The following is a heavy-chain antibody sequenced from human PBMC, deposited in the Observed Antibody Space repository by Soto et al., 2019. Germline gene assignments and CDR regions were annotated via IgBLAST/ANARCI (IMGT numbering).Heavy chain of an antibody. CDR3: ARDRPMGEWELRWDPYNWFDP. J-gene: IGHJ5*02. Sequence: GASVKVSCKASGGTFSSYAISWVRQAPGQGLEWMGGIIPIFGTANYAQKFQGRVTITADESTSTAYMELSSLRSEDTAVYYCARDRPMGEWELRWDPYNWFDPWGQGTLVTVSS. V-gene: IGHV1-69*13. CDR1: GGTFSSYA. D-gene: IGHD1-26*01. CDR2: IIPIFGTA.